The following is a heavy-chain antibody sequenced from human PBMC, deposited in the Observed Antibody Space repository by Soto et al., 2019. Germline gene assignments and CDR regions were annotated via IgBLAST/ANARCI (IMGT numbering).Heavy chain of an antibody. V-gene: IGHV3-33*01. CDR2: IVSDGSAI. Sequence: GASLRLSCAVSGYPFGFYGFHWVRQSPGKGLEWLGVIVSDGSAIYHADSLEGRFFISRDNSKDILYLQMNSLRVEDTAVYYCARDDAFDNENGFDMWGRGTMVTVSS. D-gene: IGHD3-3*02. CDR1: GYPFGFYG. J-gene: IGHJ3*02. CDR3: ARDDAFDNENGFDM.